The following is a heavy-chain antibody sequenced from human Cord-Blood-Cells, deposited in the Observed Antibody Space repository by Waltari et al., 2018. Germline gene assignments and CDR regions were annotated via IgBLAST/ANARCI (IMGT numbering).Heavy chain of an antibody. Sequence: QVQLVQSGAEVKKPGASVKVSCKASGYTFTSYDINWVRQATGQGLEWMGWMNPNRDNTGYAQKFQGRVTMTRNASIRTAYMELGSLGSEDTAVYCCARGDPTVTTAFDIWGQGTMVTVSS. J-gene: IGHJ3*02. CDR2: MNPNRDNT. D-gene: IGHD4-4*01. V-gene: IGHV1-8*01. CDR3: ARGDPTVTTAFDI. CDR1: GYTFTSYD.